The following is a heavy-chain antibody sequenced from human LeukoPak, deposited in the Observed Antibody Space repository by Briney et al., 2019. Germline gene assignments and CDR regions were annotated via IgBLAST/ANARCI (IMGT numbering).Heavy chain of an antibody. Sequence: GGSLRLSCAASGFPFSIYWMAWVRQAPGKGRDWVANIRKDGGAKFYAASVKGRFIISRDNAKNSLCLQMNNLRDEDTAVYYCASSHDSSGNDWGQGTLVTV. J-gene: IGHJ4*02. CDR1: GFPFSIYW. D-gene: IGHD3-22*01. CDR2: IRKDGGAK. V-gene: IGHV3-7*01. CDR3: ASSHDSSGND.